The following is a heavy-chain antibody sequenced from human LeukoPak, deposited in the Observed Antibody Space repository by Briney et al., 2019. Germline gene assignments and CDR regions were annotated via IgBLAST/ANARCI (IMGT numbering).Heavy chain of an antibody. V-gene: IGHV5-10-1*01. J-gene: IGHJ4*02. D-gene: IGHD5-24*01. CDR3: ARHIDGYSTSFDY. CDR1: GYTFTSNW. Sequence: GESLKISCKGSGYTFTSNWIGWVRQMPGKGLEWMGRIDPSDSYTNYSPSFQGHVTISADKSISTAYLQWSSLKASDTAMYYCARHIDGYSTSFDYWGQGTLVTVSS. CDR2: IDPSDSYT.